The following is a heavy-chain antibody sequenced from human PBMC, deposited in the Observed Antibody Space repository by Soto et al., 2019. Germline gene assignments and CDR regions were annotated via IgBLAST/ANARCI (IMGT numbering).Heavy chain of an antibody. CDR3: SKASGWFGEFDY. J-gene: IGHJ4*02. CDR1: GFNFSSYA. V-gene: IGHV3-23*01. Sequence: EVQLLESGGGLVQPGGSMRLSCAASGFNFSSYAMRWVRQAPGKGLEWVSAISGSGGSTYYADSVKGRFTISRENSKNTLYLQMNSLRAEDTAVYYCSKASGWFGEFDYWGQGTLVTVSS. D-gene: IGHD3-10*01. CDR2: ISGSGGST.